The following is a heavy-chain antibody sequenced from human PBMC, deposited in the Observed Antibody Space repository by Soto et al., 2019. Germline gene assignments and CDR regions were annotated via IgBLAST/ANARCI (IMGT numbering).Heavy chain of an antibody. CDR2: IYHSGST. V-gene: IGHV4-4*02. CDR1: GGSISSSNW. J-gene: IGHJ4*02. Sequence: PSETLSLTCAVSGGSISSSNWWSWVRPPPGKGLEWIGEIYHSGSTNYNPSLKSRVTISVDKSKNQFSLKLSSVTAADTAVYYCAREVPRAPLDSPVPLFDWGQGTLVTVSS. CDR3: AREVPRAPLDSPVPLFD. D-gene: IGHD2-2*03.